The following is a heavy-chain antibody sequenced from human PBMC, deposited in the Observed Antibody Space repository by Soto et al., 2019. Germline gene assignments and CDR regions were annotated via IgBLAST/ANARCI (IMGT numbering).Heavy chain of an antibody. CDR1: GFTVGNNY. Sequence: PGGSLRLSCAASGFTVGNNYMSWVRQAPGKGLEWVSTISNTIGNTFNRHYADSVYGRFTISRDNSKNTLYLQMNSLRADDTAVYYCAKDPSSGSADLWGQGTLVTV. D-gene: IGHD3-10*01. CDR3: AKDPSSGSADL. V-gene: IGHV3-23*01. CDR2: ISNTIGNT. J-gene: IGHJ5*02.